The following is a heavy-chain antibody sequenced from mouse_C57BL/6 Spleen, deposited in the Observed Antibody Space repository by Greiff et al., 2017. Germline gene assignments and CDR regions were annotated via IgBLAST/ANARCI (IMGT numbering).Heavy chain of an antibody. CDR2: IYPSDSET. CDR3: ARSDYDEGYFDV. J-gene: IGHJ1*03. Sequence: QVQLQQPGAELVRPGSSVKLSCKASGYTFTSYWMDWVKQRPGQGLEWIGNIYPSDSETHYNQKFKDKATLTVDKSSSTAYMQLSSLTSEDSAVYYCARSDYDEGYFDVWGTGTTVTVSS. D-gene: IGHD2-4*01. V-gene: IGHV1-61*01. CDR1: GYTFTSYW.